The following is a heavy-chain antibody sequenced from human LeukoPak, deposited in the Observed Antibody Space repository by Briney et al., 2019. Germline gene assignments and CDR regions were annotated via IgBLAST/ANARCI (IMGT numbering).Heavy chain of an antibody. CDR3: AKGGSDGSLYYFDY. V-gene: IGHV3-23*01. CDR2: VTGSGSYT. D-gene: IGHD2-15*01. J-gene: IGHJ4*02. CDR1: GFTFSTYA. Sequence: GGSLRLSCAASGFTFSTYALAWVRQAPGKGLEWVSGVTGSGSYTYYADSVQGRFSISRDNSKNTLYLQMNILRAEDTAVYYCAKGGSDGSLYYFDYWGQGSLVTVSS.